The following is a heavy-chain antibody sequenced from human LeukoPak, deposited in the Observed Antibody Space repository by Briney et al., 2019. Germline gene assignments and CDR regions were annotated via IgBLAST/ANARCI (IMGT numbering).Heavy chain of an antibody. Sequence: SETLSLTCTVSGGSISSYYWSWIRQPPGKGLEWIGYIYYSGSTNYNPSLKSRVTISVDTSKNQFSLKLSSVTAADTAVCYCAREGIVATIGGLYYYYYMDVWGKGTTVTVSS. J-gene: IGHJ6*03. CDR2: IYYSGST. D-gene: IGHD5-12*01. CDR1: GGSISSYY. V-gene: IGHV4-59*01. CDR3: AREGIVATIGGLYYYYYMDV.